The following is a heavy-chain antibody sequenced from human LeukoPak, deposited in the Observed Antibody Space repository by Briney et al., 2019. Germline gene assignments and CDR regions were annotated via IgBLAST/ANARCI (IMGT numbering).Heavy chain of an antibody. CDR1: GLTFSSYG. V-gene: IGHV3-30*18. Sequence: GSLRLSCAASGLTFSSYGMHWVRQVPGKGLEWLAVISYEGSDKYYPDSVKGRFTISRDNSKNTLYLQMNSLRAEDTAMYYCVKDAGNNYGPGFDYWGQGTLVTVSS. J-gene: IGHJ4*02. CDR2: ISYEGSDK. D-gene: IGHD5-18*01. CDR3: VKDAGNNYGPGFDY.